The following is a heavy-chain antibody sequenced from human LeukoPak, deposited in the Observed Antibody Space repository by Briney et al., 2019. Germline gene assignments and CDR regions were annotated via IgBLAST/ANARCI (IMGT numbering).Heavy chain of an antibody. D-gene: IGHD3-9*01. CDR1: GFTFSSYA. Sequence: GGSLRLSCAASGFTFSSYAMSWVRQAPGKGLEWVSAISGSGGSTYYADSVKGRLTISRDNSKNTLYLQMNSLRAEDTAVYYCAKDNYDILTGYRSRIVWGQGTLVTVPS. J-gene: IGHJ4*02. CDR2: ISGSGGST. CDR3: AKDNYDILTGYRSRIV. V-gene: IGHV3-23*01.